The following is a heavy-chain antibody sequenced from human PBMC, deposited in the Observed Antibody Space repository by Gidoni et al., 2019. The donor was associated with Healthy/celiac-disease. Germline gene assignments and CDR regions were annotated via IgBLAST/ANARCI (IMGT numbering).Heavy chain of an antibody. V-gene: IGHV1-69*06. Sequence: QVQLVQSGAEVKKPGSSVKVSCKASGATFSSYAMRWVRQAPGQGLEWMGGIIPILGTANYAQKFQGRVTITADKSTSTAYMELSSLRSEDTAVYYCARDYYDSSGQPTPDFDYWGQGTLVTVSS. D-gene: IGHD3-22*01. J-gene: IGHJ4*02. CDR1: GATFSSYA. CDR3: ARDYYDSSGQPTPDFDY. CDR2: IIPILGTA.